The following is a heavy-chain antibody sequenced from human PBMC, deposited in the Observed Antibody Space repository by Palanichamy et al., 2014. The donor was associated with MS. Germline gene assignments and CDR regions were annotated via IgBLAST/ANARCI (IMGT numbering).Heavy chain of an antibody. CDR3: ARGTTMVRGVINKRSGWIDP. V-gene: IGHV1-46*03. CDR1: GYTFTSYY. CDR2: INPSGGST. Sequence: QVQLVQSGAEVKKPGASVKVSCKASGYTFTSYYMHWVRLAPGQGLEWMGIINPSGGSTSYAQKFQGRVTMTRDTSTSTVYMELSSLRSEDTAVYYCARGTTMVRGVINKRSGWIDPWGQGTLVTVSS. J-gene: IGHJ5*02. D-gene: IGHD3-10*01.